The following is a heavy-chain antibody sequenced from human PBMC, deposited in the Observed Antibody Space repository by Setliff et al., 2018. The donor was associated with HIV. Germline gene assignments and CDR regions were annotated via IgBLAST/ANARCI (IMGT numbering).Heavy chain of an antibody. Sequence: ASVKVSCKASGYTFTGYYMHWVRQAPGQGLEWMGWINPSGGSTSYAQKFQGRVTMTRDTSTSTAFMEVRSLRSDDTAVYYCARGSSGYDNFDYWGQGTLVTVSS. CDR1: GYTFTGYY. D-gene: IGHD5-12*01. J-gene: IGHJ4*02. CDR2: INPSGGST. V-gene: IGHV1-46*01. CDR3: ARGSSGYDNFDY.